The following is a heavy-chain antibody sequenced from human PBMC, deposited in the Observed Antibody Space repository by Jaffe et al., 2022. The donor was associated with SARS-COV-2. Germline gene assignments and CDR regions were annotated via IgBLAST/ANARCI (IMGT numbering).Heavy chain of an antibody. Sequence: QVQLVESGGGVVQPGRSLRLSCAASGFTFSSYGMHWVRQAPGKGLEWVAVIWYDGSNKYYADSVKGRFTISRDNSKNTLYLQMNSLRAEDTAVYYCARDYRYSSGSVDYWGQGTLVTVSS. V-gene: IGHV3-33*01. D-gene: IGHD6-19*01. J-gene: IGHJ4*02. CDR3: ARDYRYSSGSVDY. CDR1: GFTFSSYG. CDR2: IWYDGSNK.